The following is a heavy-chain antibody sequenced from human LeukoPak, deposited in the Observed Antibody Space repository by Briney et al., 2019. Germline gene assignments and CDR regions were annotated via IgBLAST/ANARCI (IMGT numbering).Heavy chain of an antibody. D-gene: IGHD6-6*01. CDR3: ATSRSFDY. Sequence: PGGSLRLSCAASGFTFSSYWMHWVRQAPGKGLVWVSGIRSDGSASNYADSVKGRFTISRDNAKNMLYLQMSSLRAEDTAVYYCATSRSFDYWGQGTLVTVSS. CDR1: GFTFSSYW. J-gene: IGHJ4*02. V-gene: IGHV3-74*01. CDR2: IRSDGSAS.